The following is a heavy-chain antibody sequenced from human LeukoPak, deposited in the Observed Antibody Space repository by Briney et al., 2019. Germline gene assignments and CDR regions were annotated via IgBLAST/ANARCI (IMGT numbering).Heavy chain of an antibody. CDR3: ATRDFWSGYYRPGTAMVLDY. J-gene: IGHJ4*02. CDR2: FDPEDGET. V-gene: IGHV1-24*01. D-gene: IGHD3-3*01. CDR1: GYTLTELS. Sequence: EASVKVSCKVSGYTLTELSMHWVRQAPGKGLAWMGGFDPEDGETIYAQKFQGRVTMTEDTSTDTAYMELSSLRSEDTAVYYCATRDFWSGYYRPGTAMVLDYWGQGTLVTVSS.